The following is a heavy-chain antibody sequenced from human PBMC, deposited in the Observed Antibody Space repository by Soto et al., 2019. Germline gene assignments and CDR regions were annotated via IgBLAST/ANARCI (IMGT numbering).Heavy chain of an antibody. D-gene: IGHD2-15*01. CDR3: AASPCSGGSCRVDY. V-gene: IGHV3-23*01. CDR1: GFTFSSYA. Sequence: PGGSLRLSCATSGFTFSSYAMSWVRQAPGKGLEWVSTISNSGGTTYYADSVKGRFTISRDISKNTLSLQMNSLRADDTALYYCAASPCSGGSCRVDYWGQGTLVTVSS. J-gene: IGHJ4*02. CDR2: ISNSGGTT.